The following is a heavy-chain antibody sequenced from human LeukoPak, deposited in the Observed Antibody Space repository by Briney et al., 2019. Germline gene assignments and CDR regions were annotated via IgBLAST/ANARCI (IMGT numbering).Heavy chain of an antibody. CDR2: FDPEDGET. J-gene: IGHJ6*02. CDR1: GYTLAELS. D-gene: IGHD4-17*01. V-gene: IGHV1-24*01. Sequence: ASVKVSCKVSGYTLAELSMHWVRQAPGKGLEWMGGFDPEDGETIYAQKFQGRVTMTRDTSISTAYMELSRLRSDDTAVYYCARDLSYGDYDYYYYGMDVWGQGTTVTVSS. CDR3: ARDLSYGDYDYYYYGMDV.